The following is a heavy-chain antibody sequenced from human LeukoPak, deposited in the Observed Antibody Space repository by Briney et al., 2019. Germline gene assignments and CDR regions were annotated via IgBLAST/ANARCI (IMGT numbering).Heavy chain of an antibody. J-gene: IGHJ4*02. CDR2: ISYDGSNK. Sequence: GGSLRLSCAASGFTFSSYAMHWVRQAPGKGLEWVAVISYDGSNKYYADSVKGRFTISRDNSKNTLHLQMNSLRAEDTAVYYCASSYYYDSSGYFDYWGQGTLVTVSS. CDR3: ASSYYYDSSGYFDY. CDR1: GFTFSSYA. D-gene: IGHD3-22*01. V-gene: IGHV3-30-3*01.